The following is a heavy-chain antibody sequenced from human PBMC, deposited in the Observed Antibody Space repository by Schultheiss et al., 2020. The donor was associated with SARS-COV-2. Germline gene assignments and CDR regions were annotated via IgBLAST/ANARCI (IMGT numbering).Heavy chain of an antibody. J-gene: IGHJ4*02. D-gene: IGHD3-3*01. CDR2: ISSSGSTI. V-gene: IGHV3-48*03. CDR1: GFTFSSYE. CDR3: ARAPYYDFWSGYYTYFDY. Sequence: GGSLRLSCAASGFTFSSYEMNWVRQAPGKGLEWVSYISSSGSTIYYADSVKGRFTISRDNAKNSLYLQMNSLRAEDTAVYYCARAPYYDFWSGYYTYFDYRGQGTLVTVSS.